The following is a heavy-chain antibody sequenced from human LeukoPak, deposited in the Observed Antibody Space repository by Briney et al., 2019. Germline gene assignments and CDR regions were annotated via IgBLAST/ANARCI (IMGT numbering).Heavy chain of an antibody. D-gene: IGHD3-22*01. Sequence: GGSLRLSCVASGFTFNSYSMNWVRQAPGRGLEWVSFISSSSSYIYYADSVKGRFTISRDNSKNTLYLQMNSLRAEDTAVYYCPRKYDSSGYYDYWGQGTLVTVSS. CDR2: ISSSSSYI. CDR1: GFTFNSYS. J-gene: IGHJ4*02. V-gene: IGHV3-21*04. CDR3: PRKYDSSGYYDY.